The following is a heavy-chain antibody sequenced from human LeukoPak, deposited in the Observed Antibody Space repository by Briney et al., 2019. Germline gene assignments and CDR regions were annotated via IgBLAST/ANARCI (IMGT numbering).Heavy chain of an antibody. J-gene: IGHJ6*03. Sequence: PGGSLRLSCAASGFTFSISAMNWVRQAPGKGLEWVAFIRYDGSNKYYADSVKGRFTISRDNSKNTLYLQMNSLRAEDTAVYYCAKDKGGWDPRYMDVWGKGTTVTISS. V-gene: IGHV3-30*02. CDR1: GFTFSISA. CDR3: AKDKGGWDPRYMDV. D-gene: IGHD1-26*01. CDR2: IRYDGSNK.